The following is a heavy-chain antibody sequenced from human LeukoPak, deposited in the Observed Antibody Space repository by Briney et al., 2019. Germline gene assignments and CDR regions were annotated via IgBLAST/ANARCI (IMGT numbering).Heavy chain of an antibody. V-gene: IGHV3-23*01. D-gene: IGHD1-26*01. CDR3: AKDRTVGASYRYFDL. CDR2: ISSSGSGDNT. CDR1: GVTLSTYA. Sequence: GSLRLSCAASGVTLSTYAMSWARQAPGKGLEWVSGISSSGSGDNTYYADSVKGRFTISRDSSKNTLFLHMNTLRAEDTAIYYCAKDRTVGASYRYFDLWGRGTLVTVSS. J-gene: IGHJ2*01.